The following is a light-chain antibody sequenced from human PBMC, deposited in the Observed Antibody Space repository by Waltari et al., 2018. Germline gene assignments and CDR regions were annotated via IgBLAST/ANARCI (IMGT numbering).Light chain of an antibody. V-gene: IGKV3-20*01. CDR1: QSVSRT. Sequence: EIVLTQSPGTLSLSPGESVTLSCRASQSVSRTLAWDQQKPGQAPRLLIYGASTRSTGIPERFSGGGSGTDFSLTISRLEPEDFAVYYCQHYVRLPATFGQGTKVEIK. CDR3: QHYVRLPAT. CDR2: GAS. J-gene: IGKJ1*01.